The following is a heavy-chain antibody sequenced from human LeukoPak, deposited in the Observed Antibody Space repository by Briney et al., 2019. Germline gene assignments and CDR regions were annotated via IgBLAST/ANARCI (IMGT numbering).Heavy chain of an antibody. CDR3: ARLTAAAVDY. D-gene: IGHD6-13*01. CDR2: IYYSGST. J-gene: IGHJ4*02. Sequence: SETLSLTCTVSGYSISNGYYWGWIRQPPGKGLEWIGYIYYSGSTNYNPSLKSRVTISVDTSKNQFSLKLSSVTAADTAVYYCARLTAAAVDYWGQGTLVTVSS. CDR1: GYSISNGYY. V-gene: IGHV4-38-2*02.